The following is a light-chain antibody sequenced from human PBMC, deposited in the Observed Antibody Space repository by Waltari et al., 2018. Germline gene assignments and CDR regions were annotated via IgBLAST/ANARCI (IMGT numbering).Light chain of an antibody. J-gene: IGKJ1*01. CDR1: PSVSGY. Sequence: EIVLTQSPATLSLSPRERATLSCRSSPSVSGYFAWFQQQPGQPPRLLIYDASNRAAGSAARFSGSGAGTDFTLIISSLEPEDFAVYYCQQRSNWPRTFGRGTKVEIK. CDR2: DAS. CDR3: QQRSNWPRT. V-gene: IGKV3-11*01.